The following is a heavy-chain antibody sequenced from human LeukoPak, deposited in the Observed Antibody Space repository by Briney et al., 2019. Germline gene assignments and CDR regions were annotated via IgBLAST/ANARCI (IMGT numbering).Heavy chain of an antibody. CDR1: GGSFSGYY. Sequence: SETLSLTCAVYGGSFSGYYWSWIRQPSGKGLEWIGEINHSGSTNYNPSLKSRVTISVDTSKNQFSLKLSSVTAADTAVYYCARSGPPNSGSYLASAFDIWGQGTMVTVSS. D-gene: IGHD1-26*01. CDR3: ARSGPPNSGSYLASAFDI. CDR2: INHSGST. J-gene: IGHJ3*02. V-gene: IGHV4-34*01.